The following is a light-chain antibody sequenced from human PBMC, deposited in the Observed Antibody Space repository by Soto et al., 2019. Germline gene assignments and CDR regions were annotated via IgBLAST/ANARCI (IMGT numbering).Light chain of an antibody. CDR2: GAS. CDR3: QQYGGSPRT. V-gene: IGKV3-20*01. J-gene: IGKJ1*01. CDR1: QSVGGTF. Sequence: EIVLTQSPGTLSLSPGEGATLSCRASQSVGGTFLAWYQQKGGQAPRLLIHGASNRATGIPDRFSGSGSGTDFTLTISRLEPEDFAVYYCQQYGGSPRTFGQGTKVEDK.